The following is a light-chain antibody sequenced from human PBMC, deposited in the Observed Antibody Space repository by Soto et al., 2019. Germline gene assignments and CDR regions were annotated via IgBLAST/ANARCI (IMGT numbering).Light chain of an antibody. CDR3: QQYNNWPRAT. CDR1: QSVNTD. V-gene: IGKV3-15*01. J-gene: IGKJ4*01. CDR2: GAS. Sequence: EIVMTQSPATLSVSPGEGATLSCRASQSVNTDLAWYQQKPGQAPRLLIYGASSRATGFPARFSGSGSGTEFNITISSLQSEDSAVYYCQQYNNWPRATFGGGTKVDIK.